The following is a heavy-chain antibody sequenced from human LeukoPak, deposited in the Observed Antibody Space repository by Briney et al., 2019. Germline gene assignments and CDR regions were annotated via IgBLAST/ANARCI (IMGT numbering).Heavy chain of an antibody. J-gene: IGHJ4*02. D-gene: IGHD2-2*01. CDR1: GFTFSDHY. V-gene: IGHV3-11*01. CDR3: ARAPRCSSTGCYTFDY. CDR2: ISHTGTTM. Sequence: PGGSLRLSCAASGFTFSDHYMSWIRQAPGKGLEWVSYISHTGTTMYYADSVKGRFTLSRDNARNSLYLQMNSLRAEDTAVYYCARAPRCSSTGCYTFDYWGQGTLVTVSS.